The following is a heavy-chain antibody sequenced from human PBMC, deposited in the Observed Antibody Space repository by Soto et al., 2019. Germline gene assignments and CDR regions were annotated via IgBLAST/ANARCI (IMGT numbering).Heavy chain of an antibody. V-gene: IGHV1-3*01. CDR3: ARSGGYCSSTSCQYYYYGMDV. CDR2: INAGNGNT. J-gene: IGHJ6*02. CDR1: GYTFTSYA. Sequence: GPSVKVSCKASGYTFTSYAMHWVRQAPGQRLEWMGWINAGNGNTKYSQKFQGRVTITRDTSASTAYMELSSLRSEDTAVYYCARSGGYCSSTSCQYYYYGMDVWGQGTTVTVSS. D-gene: IGHD2-2*01.